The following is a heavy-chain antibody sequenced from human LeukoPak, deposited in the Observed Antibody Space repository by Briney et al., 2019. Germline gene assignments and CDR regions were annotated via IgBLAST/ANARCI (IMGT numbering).Heavy chain of an antibody. V-gene: IGHV3-23*01. CDR1: GFTFSTYG. Sequence: GGSLRLSCAASGFTFSTYGMRWVRQAPGKGPEWVSTIPASGGNTYYADSVKGRFTISRDNSKNTLYLQMNSLTAEDTAIYYCVRYLSGWYYFDYWGQGTLVTVSS. J-gene: IGHJ4*02. CDR2: IPASGGNT. D-gene: IGHD6-19*01. CDR3: VRYLSGWYYFDY.